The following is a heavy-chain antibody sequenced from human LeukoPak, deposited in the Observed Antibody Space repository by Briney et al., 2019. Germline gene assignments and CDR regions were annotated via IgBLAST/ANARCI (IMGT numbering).Heavy chain of an antibody. CDR1: GGSISGYY. V-gene: IGHV4-59*01. CDR2: IYYSGST. CDR3: ARAQPDSVWGSYPRYFDY. J-gene: IGHJ4*02. D-gene: IGHD3-16*01. Sequence: SETLSLTCTVSGGSISGYYWNWIRQPPGKGLEWIGYIYYSGSTNYNPSLKSRVTVSLDTSKNQFSLKLSSVTAADTAVYYCARAQPDSVWGSYPRYFDYWGQGTLSPSPQ.